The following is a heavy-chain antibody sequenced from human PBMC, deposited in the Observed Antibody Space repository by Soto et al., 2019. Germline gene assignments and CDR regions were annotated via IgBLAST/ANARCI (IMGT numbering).Heavy chain of an antibody. J-gene: IGHJ4*02. Sequence: GALRLSCAASGFTFSTFSMNWVRQAPGKGLEWLSYIGGSGGSISYADSVKGRFTISRDNGKNTLYLQMSSLRDEDTAVYYCARDLAWAFDSWGQGALVTVSS. CDR2: IGGSGGSI. CDR1: GFTFSTFS. CDR3: ARDLAWAFDS. V-gene: IGHV3-48*02. D-gene: IGHD1-26*01.